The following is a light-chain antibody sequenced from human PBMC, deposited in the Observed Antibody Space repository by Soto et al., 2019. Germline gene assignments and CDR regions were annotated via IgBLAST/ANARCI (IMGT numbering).Light chain of an antibody. Sequence: QSVLTQPASVSGSPGQSITISCTGTSSDVGGYNYVSWYQQHPGKAPKVMIYEVSNRPSGVSDRFSGSKSGNTASLTSSGLQADDETDYYCSSYTSGSTYVFGNGTKLTVL. V-gene: IGLV2-14*01. CDR1: SSDVGGYNY. CDR3: SSYTSGSTYV. J-gene: IGLJ1*01. CDR2: EVS.